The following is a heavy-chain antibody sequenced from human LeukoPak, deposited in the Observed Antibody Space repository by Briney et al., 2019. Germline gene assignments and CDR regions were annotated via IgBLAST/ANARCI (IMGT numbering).Heavy chain of an antibody. CDR2: ITRDGSRT. CDR3: TKGGQTAAGGTAH. Sequence: GGSLRLSCAASGFTFGDFAMHWVRQAPGKGLEWISLITRDGSRTYYADSVKGRFTISRDNSKNSMYVQMSSLRIEDTALYYCTKGGQTAAGGTAHWGQGTLVTVSS. J-gene: IGHJ4*02. V-gene: IGHV3-43*02. D-gene: IGHD6-13*01. CDR1: GFTFGDFA.